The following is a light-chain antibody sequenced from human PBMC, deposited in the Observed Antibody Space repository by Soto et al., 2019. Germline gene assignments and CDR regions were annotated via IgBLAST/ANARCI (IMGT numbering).Light chain of an antibody. CDR1: QSVSSSY. CDR2: CAS. J-gene: IGKJ1*01. V-gene: IGKV3-20*01. CDR3: DKEGRPWP. Sequence: EIVVTQSPGTLSLSPGERATLSCRASQSVSSSYLAWYQRKPGQSPRLLIYCASSRATGIPDRFSGSGSGTDFTLTIRSLEHDDIQVCYCDKEGRPWPFGQGTKV.